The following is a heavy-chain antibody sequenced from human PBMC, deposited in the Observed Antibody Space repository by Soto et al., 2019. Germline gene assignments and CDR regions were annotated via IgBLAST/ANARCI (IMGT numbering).Heavy chain of an antibody. V-gene: IGHV3-23*01. D-gene: IGHD2-2*01. CDR3: AKNTRVVPAANRDYFDY. CDR1: GFTFSSYA. Sequence: GGSLRLSCAASGFTFSSYAMSWVRQAPGKGLEWVSAISGSGGSTYYADSVKGRFTISRDNSKNTLYLQMNSLRAEDTAVYYCAKNTRVVPAANRDYFDYWGQGTLVTVSS. J-gene: IGHJ4*02. CDR2: ISGSGGST.